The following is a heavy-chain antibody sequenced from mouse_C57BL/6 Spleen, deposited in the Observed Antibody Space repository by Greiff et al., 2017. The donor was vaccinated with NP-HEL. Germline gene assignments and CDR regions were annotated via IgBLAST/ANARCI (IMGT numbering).Heavy chain of an antibody. D-gene: IGHD2-5*01. J-gene: IGHJ3*01. Sequence: VQLKESGPGLVAPSQSLSITCTVPGFSLTSYGVSWVRQPPGKGLEWLGVIWGDGSTNYHSALISRLSISKDNSKSQVFLKLNSLQTDDTATYYCAKPGSNYEFAYWGQGTLVTVSA. CDR2: IWGDGST. V-gene: IGHV2-3*01. CDR3: AKPGSNYEFAY. CDR1: GFSLTSYG.